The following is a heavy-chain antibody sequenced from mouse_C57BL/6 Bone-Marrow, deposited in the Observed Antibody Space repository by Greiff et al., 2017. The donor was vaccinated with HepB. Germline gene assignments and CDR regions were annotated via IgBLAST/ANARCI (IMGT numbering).Heavy chain of an antibody. Sequence: ESGPGLVKPSQSLSLTCSVTGYSITSGYYWNWIRQFPGNKLEWMGYISYDGSNNYNPSLKNRISITRDTSKNQFFLKLNSVTTEDTATYYCANLYDGYYNWGQGTTLTVSS. CDR1: GYSITSGYY. J-gene: IGHJ2*01. D-gene: IGHD2-3*01. V-gene: IGHV3-6*01. CDR2: ISYDGSN. CDR3: ANLYDGYYN.